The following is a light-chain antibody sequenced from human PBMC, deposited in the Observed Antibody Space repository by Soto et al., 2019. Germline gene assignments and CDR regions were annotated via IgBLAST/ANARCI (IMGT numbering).Light chain of an antibody. CDR1: QSVSSY. V-gene: IGKV3-11*01. CDR3: QQRSNLVT. Sequence: EIVLTQSPATLSLSPGERATLSCRASQSVSSYLAWYQQKPGQAPRLLIYDASNRATGVPARFSGSGSATDFTLTISSLEPEDFAVYYCQQRSNLVTFGQGTKVEIK. CDR2: DAS. J-gene: IGKJ1*01.